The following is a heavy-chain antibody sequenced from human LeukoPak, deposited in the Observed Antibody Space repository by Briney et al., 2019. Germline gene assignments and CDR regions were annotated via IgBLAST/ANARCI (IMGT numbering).Heavy chain of an antibody. CDR3: ARDAHPYCSGGSCYSSVGWFDP. Sequence: PGGSLRLSCAASGFTFSSYWMHWVRQAPGKGLVWVSRINSDGSSTSYADSVKGRFTISRDNAKNTLYLHMNSLRAEDTAVYYCARDAHPYCSGGSCYSSVGWFDPWGQGTLVTVSS. CDR2: INSDGSST. J-gene: IGHJ5*02. CDR1: GFTFSSYW. V-gene: IGHV3-74*01. D-gene: IGHD2-15*01.